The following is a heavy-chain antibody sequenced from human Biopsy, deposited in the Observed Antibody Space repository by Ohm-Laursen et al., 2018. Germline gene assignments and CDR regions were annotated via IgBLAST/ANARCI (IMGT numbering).Heavy chain of an antibody. Sequence: SDTLSLTCTVSGGSVNSYSWSWIRQPPGKGLEWIGYIYYSGSINYNPSLKSRVTISLDTSKNQFSLKLSSVTAADTAIYYCARGMRSSGWPYFDSWGQGTLVTVSS. CDR3: ARGMRSSGWPYFDS. V-gene: IGHV4-59*02. CDR2: IYYSGSI. D-gene: IGHD6-19*01. J-gene: IGHJ4*02. CDR1: GGSVNSYS.